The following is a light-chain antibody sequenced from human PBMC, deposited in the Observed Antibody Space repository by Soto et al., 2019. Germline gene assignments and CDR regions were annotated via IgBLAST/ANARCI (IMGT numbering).Light chain of an antibody. Sequence: QSALTQPPSASGSPGQSVTISCTGTSSDVGGYNYVSWYQQHPGKAPKLMIYEVSKRPSGVPDRFSGSKSGNTASLTVSGLQAEDEAEYYCSSYAGTLGVFGGGTKLTVL. J-gene: IGLJ2*01. CDR2: EVS. V-gene: IGLV2-8*01. CDR1: SSDVGGYNY. CDR3: SSYAGTLGV.